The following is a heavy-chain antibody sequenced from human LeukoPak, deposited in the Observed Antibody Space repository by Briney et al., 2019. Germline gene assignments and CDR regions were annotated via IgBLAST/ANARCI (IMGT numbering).Heavy chain of an antibody. V-gene: IGHV3-21*01. CDR1: GFTFSSYS. CDR3: ARRRVYSSLSGEFDY. CDR2: ISSSSSCI. J-gene: IGHJ4*02. Sequence: PGGSLRLSCAASGFTFSSYSMNWVRQAPGKGLEWVSSISSSSSCIYYADPVKGRFTISRDNAKNSLYLQMNSLRAEDTAVYYCARRRVYSSLSGEFDYWGQGTLVTVSS. D-gene: IGHD6-19*01.